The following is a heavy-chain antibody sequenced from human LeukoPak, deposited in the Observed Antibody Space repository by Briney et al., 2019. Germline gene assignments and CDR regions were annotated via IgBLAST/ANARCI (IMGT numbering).Heavy chain of an antibody. Sequence: ASVKVSCKASGYTFTSYYMHWVRQAPGQGLEWMGIINPSGGSTSYAQKFQGRVTMTRDTSTSTVYMELSSLRSEDTAVYYCVRDGSVQGVGLGYYYGMDVWGQGTTVTVSS. CDR1: GYTFTSYY. D-gene: IGHD3-3*01. V-gene: IGHV1-46*01. CDR2: INPSGGST. CDR3: VRDGSVQGVGLGYYYGMDV. J-gene: IGHJ6*02.